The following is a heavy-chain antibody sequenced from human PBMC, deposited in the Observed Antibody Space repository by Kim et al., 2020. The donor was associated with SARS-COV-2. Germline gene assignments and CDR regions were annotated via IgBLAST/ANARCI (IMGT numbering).Heavy chain of an antibody. J-gene: IGHJ4*02. D-gene: IGHD3-3*01. CDR3: AKASLLYDFWTGYFDY. CDR2: ISYDGSNK. CDR1: GFTFSNYG. Sequence: GGSLRLSCAASGFTFSNYGFHWVRQAPGKGLEWVAVISYDGSNKYYADSVKGRFTISRDNSQNTLYLQMNSLRLEDTAVYYCAKASLLYDFWTGYFDYWGQGTLVTVSS. V-gene: IGHV3-30*18.